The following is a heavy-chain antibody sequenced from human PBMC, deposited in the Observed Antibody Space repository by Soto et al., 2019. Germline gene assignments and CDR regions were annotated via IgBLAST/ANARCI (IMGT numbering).Heavy chain of an antibody. V-gene: IGHV3-33*01. D-gene: IGHD1-1*01. Sequence: QVQLVESGGGVVQPGRSLRLSCAASGFMFSNHGMHWVRQAPGKGLEWVAVIWSDGNNRYYADSVKGRFTISRDNSKNPLYLQMNSLRAEDTAVYYCVRGDNWNDGASDYWGQGTLVTVSS. CDR2: IWSDGNNR. CDR3: VRGDNWNDGASDY. CDR1: GFMFSNHG. J-gene: IGHJ4*02.